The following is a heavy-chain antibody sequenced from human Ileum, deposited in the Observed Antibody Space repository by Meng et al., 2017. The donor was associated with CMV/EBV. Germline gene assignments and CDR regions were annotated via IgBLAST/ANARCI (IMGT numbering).Heavy chain of an antibody. Sequence: VQTPCSGLVLVTSSASVYRPGPVASSSIRNTIWSWIRPTAVKELGLIWRIHSSGSTFYNPSLTSRVTMSVDTSKNPFSLSLASVTAADTAIYFCARAAARGVPVDLWGQGTLVTVSS. V-gene: IGHV4-4*07. D-gene: IGHD3-10*01. J-gene: IGHJ5*02. CDR3: ARAAARGVPVDL. CDR2: IHSSGST. CDR1: SSSIRNTI.